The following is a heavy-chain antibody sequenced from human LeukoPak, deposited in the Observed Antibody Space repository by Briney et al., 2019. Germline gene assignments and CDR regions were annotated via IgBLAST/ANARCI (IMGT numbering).Heavy chain of an antibody. V-gene: IGHV4-39*02. Sequence: SETLSLTCTVSGGSISSSSYYWGWIRQPPGKGLEWIGSIYYSGRTYYNPSLKSRVTISVDTSKNQFSLKLSSVTAADTAVYYCARDGGCSGGSCYLIYWYFDLWGRGALVTVSS. J-gene: IGHJ2*01. D-gene: IGHD2-15*01. CDR3: ARDGGCSGGSCYLIYWYFDL. CDR1: GGSISSSSYY. CDR2: IYYSGRT.